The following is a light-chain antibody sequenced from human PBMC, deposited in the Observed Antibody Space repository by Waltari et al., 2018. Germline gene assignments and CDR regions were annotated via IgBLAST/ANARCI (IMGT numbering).Light chain of an antibody. CDR1: QPINNNF. V-gene: IGKV3-20*01. CDR3: QQYDGSILT. CDR2: GAS. Sequence: IVLTQSPDTLSLSPGQRATLSCRASQPINNNFLVWYQKKPGQAPSLLIHGASSRATGFPDRFSGSGSGTDFTLTISRLEPEDVAVYYCQQYDGSILTFGGGTKVEI. J-gene: IGKJ4*01.